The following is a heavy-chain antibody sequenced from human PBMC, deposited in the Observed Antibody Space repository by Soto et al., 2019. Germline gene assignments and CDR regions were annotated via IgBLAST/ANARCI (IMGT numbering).Heavy chain of an antibody. CDR3: ARGSSAFDW. V-gene: IGHV4-59*01. CDR1: GGSINSYY. Sequence: SETLCLTCAVSGGSINSYYWSWIRQPPGKGLEWIASIDYSGNTNCDPSLKSRVAISVDTSKNQFSLKLSSVTAADTAVYFCARGSSAFDWWGQGTLVTVSS. J-gene: IGHJ4*02. CDR2: IDYSGNT. D-gene: IGHD5-12*01.